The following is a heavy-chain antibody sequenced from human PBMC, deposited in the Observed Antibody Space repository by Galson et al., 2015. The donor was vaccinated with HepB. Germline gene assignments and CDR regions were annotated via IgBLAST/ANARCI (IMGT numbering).Heavy chain of an antibody. D-gene: IGHD6-13*01. CDR2: ISGSGGST. V-gene: IGHV3-23*01. CDR1: RFTFSNYA. J-gene: IGHJ4*02. CDR3: AKDTWVQQQQQLGFDY. Sequence: SLRLSCAVSRFTFSNYAMSWVRQAPGKGLEWVSGISGSGGSTYYADSVKGRFTIYRDNSQNTLYLQMSSLRAEDTAIYYCAKDTWVQQQQQLGFDYWGQGTLVTVSS.